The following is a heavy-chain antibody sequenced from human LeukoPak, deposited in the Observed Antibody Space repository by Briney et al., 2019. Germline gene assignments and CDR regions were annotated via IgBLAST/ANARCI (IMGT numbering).Heavy chain of an antibody. V-gene: IGHV4-39*07. J-gene: IGHJ4*02. CDR3: ARTYYDFWSGYSLYLSPFDY. Sequence: SEALSLTCTVSGGSISSSSYYWGWIRQPPGKGLEWIGSIYYSGSTYYNPSLKSRVTISVDTSKNQFSLKLSSVTAADTAVYYCARTYYDFWSGYSLYLSPFDYWGQGTLVTVSS. CDR2: IYYSGST. D-gene: IGHD3-3*01. CDR1: GGSISSSSYY.